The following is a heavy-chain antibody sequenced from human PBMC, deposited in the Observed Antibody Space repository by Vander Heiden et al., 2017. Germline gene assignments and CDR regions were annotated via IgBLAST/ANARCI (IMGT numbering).Heavy chain of an antibody. CDR1: GFTFSSYA. J-gene: IGHJ6*02. CDR2: IRGSGGST. CDR3: AKDQRGYIAVAGMDV. V-gene: IGHV3-23*01. Sequence: EVQLLESGGGLVQPGGSLRLSCAASGFTFSSYAMSWVRQAPGKGLEWVSAIRGSGGSTYYADSVKGRFTISRDNSKNTLYLQMNSLRAEDTAVYYCAKDQRGYIAVAGMDVWGQGTTVNVSS. D-gene: IGHD6-19*01.